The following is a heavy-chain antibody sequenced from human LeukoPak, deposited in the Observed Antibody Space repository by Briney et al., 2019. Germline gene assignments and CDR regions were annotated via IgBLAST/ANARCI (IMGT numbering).Heavy chain of an antibody. J-gene: IGHJ5*02. CDR1: GGSISSSSYY. Sequence: SETLSLTCTVSGGSISSSSYYWGWIRQPPGKGLEWIGSIYYSGSTYYNPSLKSRVTISVDTSKNQFSLKLSSVTAADTAVYYCARQRAPITMIVVVTPFDPWGQGTLVTVSS. CDR2: IYYSGST. CDR3: ARQRAPITMIVVVTPFDP. V-gene: IGHV4-39*01. D-gene: IGHD3-22*01.